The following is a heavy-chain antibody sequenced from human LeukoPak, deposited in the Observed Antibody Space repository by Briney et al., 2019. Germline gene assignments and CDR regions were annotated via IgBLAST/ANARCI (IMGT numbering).Heavy chain of an antibody. D-gene: IGHD3-9*01. CDR1: GDSISSRDYY. CDR3: ARGFDGHNAFDI. Sequence: ESSETLSLTCSVSGDSISSRDYYWSWIRQPPGKGLEWIGYIYYSGSTSYNPSLKSRVTISVDTSKNQFSLRLSSVTAADTAVYHCARGFDGHNAFDIWGQGTMVTVSS. CDR2: IYYSGST. V-gene: IGHV4-30-4*08. J-gene: IGHJ3*02.